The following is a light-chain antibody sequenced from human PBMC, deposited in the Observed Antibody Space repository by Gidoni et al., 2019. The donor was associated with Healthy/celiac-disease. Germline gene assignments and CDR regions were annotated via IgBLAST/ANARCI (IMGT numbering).Light chain of an antibody. J-gene: IGKJ5*01. V-gene: IGKV3-11*01. CDR2: DAS. CDR1: QSVSSY. Sequence: EIVLTQSPATLSLSPGERATLSHRASQSVSSYLAWYQQKPGQAPRLLIYDASNRATGIPARFSGSGSGTDFTLTISSLEPEDFAVYYCQQRSNWPPITFGQGTRLEIK. CDR3: QQRSNWPPIT.